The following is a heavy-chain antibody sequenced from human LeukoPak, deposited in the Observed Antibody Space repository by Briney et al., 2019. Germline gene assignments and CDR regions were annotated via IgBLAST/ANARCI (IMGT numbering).Heavy chain of an antibody. V-gene: IGHV1-3*01. CDR3: ATADYYGSGSYYNEDY. CDR1: VYTFTSYA. CDR2: INAGNGNT. J-gene: IGHJ4*02. Sequence: ASVKVSCKASVYTFTSYAMHWVRQAPGQRREGMGWINAGNGNTKYPQNFKGRVTITRDTSARTAYMELSRLRSEDTAVYYCATADYYGSGSYYNEDYWGQGTLVTVSS. D-gene: IGHD3-10*01.